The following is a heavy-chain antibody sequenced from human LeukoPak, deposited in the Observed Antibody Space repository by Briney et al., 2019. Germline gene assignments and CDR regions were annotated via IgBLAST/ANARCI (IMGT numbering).Heavy chain of an antibody. V-gene: IGHV3-30*03. CDR1: GFTFSSYG. J-gene: IGHJ4*02. CDR3: VRGGTMVREPPDY. CDR2: ISYDGSNK. Sequence: PGRSLRLSCAASGFTFSSYGMHWVRQAPGKGLEWVAVISYDGSNKYYADSVKGRFTISRDNSKNTLYLQMGSLRAEDMAVYYCVRGGTMVREPPDYWGQGTLVTVSS. D-gene: IGHD3-10*01.